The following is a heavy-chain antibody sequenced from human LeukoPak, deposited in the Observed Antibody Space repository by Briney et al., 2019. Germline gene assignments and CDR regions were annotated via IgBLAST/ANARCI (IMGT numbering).Heavy chain of an antibody. V-gene: IGHV4-39*01. CDR1: GGSISSSSYY. D-gene: IGHD6-19*01. CDR2: IYYSGSP. CDR3: ARYEAVAGVFDY. Sequence: SETLSLTCTVSGGSISSSSYYWGWIRQPPGKGLEWIGSIYYSGSPYYNPSLKSRVTISVDTSKNQFSLKLSSVTAADPAVYYCARYEAVAGVFDYWGQGTLVTASS. J-gene: IGHJ4*02.